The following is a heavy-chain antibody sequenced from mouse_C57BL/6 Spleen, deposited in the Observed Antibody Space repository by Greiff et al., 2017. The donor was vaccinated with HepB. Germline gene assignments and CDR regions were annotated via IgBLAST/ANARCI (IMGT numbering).Heavy chain of an antibody. CDR3: ARNDGYYEKGAMDY. CDR1: GFTFSDYG. Sequence: EVQRVESGGGLVKPGGSLKLSCAASGFTFSDYGMHWVRQAPEKGLEWVAYISSGSSTIYYADTVKGRFTISRDNAKNTLFLQMTSLRSEDTAMYYCARNDGYYEKGAMDYWGQGTSVTVSS. J-gene: IGHJ4*01. D-gene: IGHD2-3*01. CDR2: ISSGSSTI. V-gene: IGHV5-17*01.